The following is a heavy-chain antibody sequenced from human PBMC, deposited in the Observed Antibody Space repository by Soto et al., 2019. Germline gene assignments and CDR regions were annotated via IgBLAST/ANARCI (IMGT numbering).Heavy chain of an antibody. CDR2: IGVFERNT. V-gene: IGHV3-23*01. Sequence: AQLSESGGGWVKPGGSLRLSCLTSGFTFSDSSMNWVRQAPGQGLEWVSSIGVFERNTYYAYSVKGRFTISRYNSTDALHLQMNDLRVEYTSVYYCALMPSFMVRAPRDNWGQGTPVTGSS. J-gene: IGHJ4*02. D-gene: IGHD3-10*01. CDR1: GFTFSDSS. CDR3: ALMPSFMVRAPRDN.